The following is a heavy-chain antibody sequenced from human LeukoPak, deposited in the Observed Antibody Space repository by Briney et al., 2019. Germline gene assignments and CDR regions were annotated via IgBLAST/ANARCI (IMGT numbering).Heavy chain of an antibody. D-gene: IGHD2-21*01. CDR2: IIGSGGTT. V-gene: IGHV3-23*01. Sequence: PGGSLRLSCAASGFTFSTYAMSWVRQAPGKGLEWVSTIIGSGGTTFYADSVKGRFTISRDNSRNTPYLQINRLRAEDTALYYCARDHPVMGAIGIGFDPWGQGTLVTVSS. CDR1: GFTFSTYA. J-gene: IGHJ5*02. CDR3: ARDHPVMGAIGIGFDP.